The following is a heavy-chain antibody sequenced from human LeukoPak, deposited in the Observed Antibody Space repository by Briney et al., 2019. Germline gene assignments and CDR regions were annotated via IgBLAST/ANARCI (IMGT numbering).Heavy chain of an antibody. V-gene: IGHV4-34*01. CDR2: INHSGST. CDR3: ARTTVTTSGAFDI. J-gene: IGHJ3*02. Sequence: SETLSLTYAVYGGSFSGYYWSWIRQPPGKGLEWIGEINHSGSTTYNPSLKSRVTISVDTSKNQFSLKLSSVTAADTAVYYCARTTVTTSGAFDIWGQGTMVTVSS. D-gene: IGHD4-17*01. CDR1: GGSFSGYY.